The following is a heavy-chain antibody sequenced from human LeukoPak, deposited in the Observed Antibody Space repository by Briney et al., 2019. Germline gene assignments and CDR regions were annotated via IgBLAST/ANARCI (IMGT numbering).Heavy chain of an antibody. CDR1: GGSISSSRYY. CDR2: IYYSGST. J-gene: IGHJ4*02. Sequence: ASETLSLTCTVSGGSISSSRYYWGWIRRPPGKGLEWIGTIYYSGSTYYNPSLKSRVTISVDTSKNQFSLKLSSVTAADTAVYYCARQGSGNYLSPVNYWGQGTLVTVSS. D-gene: IGHD1-26*01. CDR3: ARQGSGNYLSPVNY. V-gene: IGHV4-39*01.